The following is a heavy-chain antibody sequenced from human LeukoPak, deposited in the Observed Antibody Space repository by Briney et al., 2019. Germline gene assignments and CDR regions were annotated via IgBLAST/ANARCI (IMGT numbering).Heavy chain of an antibody. V-gene: IGHV4-59*01. Sequence: SETLSLTCTVSGGSISSYYWSWIRQPPGKGLEWIGYIYYSGSTNYNPSLKSRVTISVDTSKNQFSLKLSSVTAADTAVYYCARVDQSPEVVVPAAKTYAFDIWGQGTMVTVSS. CDR3: ARVDQSPEVVVPAAKTYAFDI. J-gene: IGHJ3*02. CDR1: GGSISSYY. D-gene: IGHD2-2*01. CDR2: IYYSGST.